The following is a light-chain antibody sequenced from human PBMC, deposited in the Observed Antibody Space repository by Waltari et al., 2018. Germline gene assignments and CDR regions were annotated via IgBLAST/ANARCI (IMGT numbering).Light chain of an antibody. CDR3: QQSYSTPPT. CDR1: QSISSY. CDR2: AAS. V-gene: IGKV1-39*01. Sequence: DIQMTQSPSSQSASVGDRVTITCRASQSISSYLNWYQQKPGKAPKLLIYAASSLQSGVPSRLSGSGSGTDFTLTISSLQPEDFATYYCQQSYSTPPTFGQGTKVEIK. J-gene: IGKJ1*01.